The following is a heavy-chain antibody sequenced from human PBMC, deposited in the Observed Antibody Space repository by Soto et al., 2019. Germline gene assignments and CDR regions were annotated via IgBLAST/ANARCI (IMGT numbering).Heavy chain of an antibody. CDR1: GGSFSGYY. V-gene: IGHV4-34*01. CDR3: ARHEGTGTYYIDY. J-gene: IGHJ4*02. Sequence: SETLSLTCAVYGGSFSGYYWSWIRQPPGKGLEWIGEINHSGSTNYNPSLKSRVTISVDTSKNQFSLKLSSVTAADTAVYYCARHEGTGTYYIDYWGQGPLVTGSS. D-gene: IGHD1-1*01. CDR2: INHSGST.